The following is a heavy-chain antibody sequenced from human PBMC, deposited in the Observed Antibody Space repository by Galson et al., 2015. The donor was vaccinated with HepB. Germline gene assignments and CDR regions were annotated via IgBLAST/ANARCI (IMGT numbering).Heavy chain of an antibody. Sequence: SVKVSCKASGYTFKNYAINWVRQAPGQGPEWMGWINPHTGKSTYAQGFTGRFVFSSDTSVSTAYLQISSLTAEDTAVYFCAREEYSGYDFSNWGQGTLVTVSS. V-gene: IGHV7-4-1*02. CDR3: AREEYSGYDFSN. J-gene: IGHJ4*02. D-gene: IGHD5-12*01. CDR1: GYTFKNYA. CDR2: INPHTGKS.